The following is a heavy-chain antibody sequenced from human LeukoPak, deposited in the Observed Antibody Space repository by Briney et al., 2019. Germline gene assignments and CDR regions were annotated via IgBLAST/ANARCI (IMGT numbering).Heavy chain of an antibody. CDR1: GFTFSDHY. CDR3: ARRPAAGRCFDY. J-gene: IGHJ4*02. CDR2: ISSGGSTI. D-gene: IGHD6-13*01. Sequence: GGSLRLSCAVSGFTFSDHYMSWIRQAPGKGLGWVSYISSGGSTISHADSVKGRFTISRDNAENSLYLQMNSLRAEDTAVYYCARRPAAGRCFDYWGQGTLVTVSS. V-gene: IGHV3-11*01.